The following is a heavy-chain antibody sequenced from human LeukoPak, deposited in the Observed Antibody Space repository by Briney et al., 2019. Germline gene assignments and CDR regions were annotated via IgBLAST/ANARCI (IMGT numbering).Heavy chain of an antibody. CDR2: ISHSGST. Sequence: PSETLSLTCAVYGGSFSGYYWSWIRQPPGKGLEWIGEISHSGSTNYNPSLKSRVTISVDTSKNQFSLKLSSVTAADTAVYYCARAPLRYFDWLSRGYFDYWGQGTLVTVSS. CDR1: GGSFSGYY. CDR3: ARAPLRYFDWLSRGYFDY. V-gene: IGHV4-34*01. D-gene: IGHD3-9*01. J-gene: IGHJ4*02.